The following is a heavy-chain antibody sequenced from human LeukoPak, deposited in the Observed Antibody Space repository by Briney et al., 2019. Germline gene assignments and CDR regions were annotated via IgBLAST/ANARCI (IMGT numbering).Heavy chain of an antibody. CDR2: ISGSGGST. CDR3: AKAWNWNYGAFDI. Sequence: GGSLRLSCVVSGFTFSSYAMSWVRQAPGKGLEWVSAISGSGGSTYYADSVKGRFTISRDNSKNTLYLQMNSLRAEDTAVYYCAKAWNWNYGAFDIWGQGTMVTVSS. CDR1: GFTFSSYA. J-gene: IGHJ3*02. D-gene: IGHD1-7*01. V-gene: IGHV3-23*01.